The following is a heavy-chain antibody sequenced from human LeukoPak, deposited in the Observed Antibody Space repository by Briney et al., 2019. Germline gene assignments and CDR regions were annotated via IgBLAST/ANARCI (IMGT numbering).Heavy chain of an antibody. D-gene: IGHD5-12*01. Sequence: SETLSLTCTVSGGSISSSSYYWGWIRQPPGKGLECIGSIYYSGSTYYNPSLKSRLTISVDTSKNQFSLKLSSVTAADTAVYYCARDPKRGYFDYWGQGTLVTVSS. CDR2: IYYSGST. J-gene: IGHJ4*02. V-gene: IGHV4-39*02. CDR3: ARDPKRGYFDY. CDR1: GGSISSSSYY.